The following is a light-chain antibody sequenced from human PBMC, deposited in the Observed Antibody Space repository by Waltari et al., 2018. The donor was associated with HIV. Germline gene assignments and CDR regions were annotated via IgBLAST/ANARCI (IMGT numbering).Light chain of an antibody. Sequence: QLVLTQSPSASASLGASVKLTCTLSSGHSRYDIAWHQQQPEKGPRYLMKVNSDGSHNKGDGIPDRFSGSSSGAERYLTISSLQSDDEADYYCQTWENGPKVFGGGTKLTVV. J-gene: IGLJ3*02. CDR1: SGHSRYD. CDR2: VNSDGSH. V-gene: IGLV4-69*01. CDR3: QTWENGPKV.